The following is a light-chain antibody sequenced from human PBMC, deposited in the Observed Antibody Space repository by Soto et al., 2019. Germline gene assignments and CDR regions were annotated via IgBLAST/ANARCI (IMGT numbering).Light chain of an antibody. CDR2: NAS. V-gene: IGKV3-15*01. CDR3: QQYNNWPPIT. J-gene: IGKJ5*01. CDR1: QSVSTK. Sequence: TQSPSVLSASVGDTVTLSCRASQSVSTKLAWYQQRPGQTPRLLIYNASTRATGIPARFSGSGSGTEFTLTISSLQSEDFAVYYCQQYNNWPPITFGQGTRLEIK.